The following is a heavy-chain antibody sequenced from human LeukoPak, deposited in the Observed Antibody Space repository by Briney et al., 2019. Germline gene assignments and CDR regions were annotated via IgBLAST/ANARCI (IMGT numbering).Heavy chain of an antibody. CDR3: ARGGDGIAAADNFDY. V-gene: IGHV4-4*07. Sequence: PSETLSLTCTVSGGSISSYYWSWIRRPAGKGLEWIGRIYTSGSTNYNPSLKSRVTMSVDTSKNQFSLKLSSVTAADTAAYYCARGGDGIAAADNFDYWGQGTLVTVSS. CDR1: GGSISSYY. J-gene: IGHJ4*02. D-gene: IGHD6-13*01. CDR2: IYTSGST.